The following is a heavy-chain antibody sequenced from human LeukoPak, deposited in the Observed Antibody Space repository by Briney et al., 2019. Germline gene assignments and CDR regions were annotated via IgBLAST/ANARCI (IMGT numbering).Heavy chain of an antibody. D-gene: IGHD6-13*01. CDR3: AKDLGGSSWYY. Sequence: PGGSLRLSCAASGFTFSSNAMSWVRQAPGKWLEWVSAISVSGGSTYYADSVKGRFNISIENSKNTLYLEMNSVRAEDTEVYYCAKDLGGSSWYYWGQGTLVTVSS. J-gene: IGHJ4*02. CDR1: GFTFSSNA. V-gene: IGHV3-23*01. CDR2: ISVSGGST.